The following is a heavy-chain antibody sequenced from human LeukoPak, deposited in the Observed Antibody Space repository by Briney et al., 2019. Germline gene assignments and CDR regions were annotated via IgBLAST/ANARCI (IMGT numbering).Heavy chain of an antibody. CDR1: GGSISSSSYY. J-gene: IGHJ6*03. D-gene: IGHD5-12*01. Sequence: PSETLSLTCTVSGGSISSSSYYWGWIRQPPGKGLEWIGSIYYSGSTYYNPSLKSRVAISFDTSKTQFSLELRSVSAADTALYYCARDSSGYDGSTFYYYYYYMDVWGKGTTVTVSS. CDR2: IYYSGST. V-gene: IGHV4-39*07. CDR3: ARDSSGYDGSTFYYYYYYMDV.